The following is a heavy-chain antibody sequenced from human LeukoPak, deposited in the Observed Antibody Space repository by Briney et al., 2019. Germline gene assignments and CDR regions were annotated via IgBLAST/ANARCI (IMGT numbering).Heavy chain of an antibody. D-gene: IGHD4-17*01. V-gene: IGHV1-18*01. J-gene: IGHJ4*02. CDR3: ARDYGDYAYYFDY. Sequence: QKFQGRVTMTTDTSTSTAYMELRSLRSDDTAVYYCARDYGDYAYYFDYWGQGTLVTVSS.